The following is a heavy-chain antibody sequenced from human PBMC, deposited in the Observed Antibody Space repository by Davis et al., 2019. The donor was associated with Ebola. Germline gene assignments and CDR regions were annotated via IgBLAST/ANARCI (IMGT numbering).Heavy chain of an antibody. CDR1: GGSFSGYY. D-gene: IGHD3-10*01. Sequence: SETLSLTCAVYGGSFSGYYWSWIRQPPGKGLEWIGEINHSGSTNYNPSLKSRVTISVDTSKNQFSLKLSSVTAADTAVYYCARRGITMVRGVSSRWRWFDPWGQGTLVTVSS. CDR2: INHSGST. J-gene: IGHJ5*02. V-gene: IGHV4-34*01. CDR3: ARRGITMVRGVSSRWRWFDP.